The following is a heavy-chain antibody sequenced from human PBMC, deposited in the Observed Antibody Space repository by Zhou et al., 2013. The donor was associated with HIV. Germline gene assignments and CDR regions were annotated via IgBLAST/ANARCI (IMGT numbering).Heavy chain of an antibody. Sequence: QVQLVQSESEVKWPGASVRISCKTSGYMFTKYLIHWIRQAPGQGPELMGIINPLTGTISYAERFRAKAIMTRATATTTVFLFLPRLTSDDTALYYCARESNSSGRGRSVDFWGQGT. D-gene: IGHD3-16*01. CDR3: ARESNSSGRGRSVDF. V-gene: IGHV1-46*01. CDR2: INPLTGTI. J-gene: IGHJ4*02. CDR1: GYMFTKYL.